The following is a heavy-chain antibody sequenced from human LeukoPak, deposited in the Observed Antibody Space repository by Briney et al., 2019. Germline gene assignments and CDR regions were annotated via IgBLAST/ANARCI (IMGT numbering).Heavy chain of an antibody. CDR1: GYTFTSYG. CDR3: ARDNYSNYYYYYYMDV. V-gene: IGHV1-2*02. D-gene: IGHD2-15*01. J-gene: IGHJ6*03. Sequence: ASVKVSCKASGYTFTSYGISWVRQAPGQGLEWMGWINPNSGGTNYAQKFQGRVTMARDTSNSTAYMELSRLRSDDTAVYYCARDNYSNYYYYYYMDVWGKGTTVTVSS. CDR2: INPNSGGT.